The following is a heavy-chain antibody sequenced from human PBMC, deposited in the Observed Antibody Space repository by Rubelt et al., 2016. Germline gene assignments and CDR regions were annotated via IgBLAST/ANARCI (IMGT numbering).Heavy chain of an antibody. V-gene: IGHV1-18*01. Sequence: QVQLVQSGAEVKKPGASVKVSCKASGYTFTSYGISWVRQAPGQGLEWMGWLSAYNGNTNYAQKLQGRVTMTTDTSTSTAYMGLRSLRSDDTAVYYCASMYSSSWYRGWFDPWGQGTLVTVSS. CDR2: LSAYNGNT. J-gene: IGHJ5*02. CDR3: ASMYSSSWYRGWFDP. D-gene: IGHD6-13*01. CDR1: GYTFTSYG.